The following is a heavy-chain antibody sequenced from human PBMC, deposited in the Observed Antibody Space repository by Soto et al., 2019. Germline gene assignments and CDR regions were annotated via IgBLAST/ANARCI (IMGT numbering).Heavy chain of an antibody. CDR2: IFHSGTT. J-gene: IGHJ4*02. CDR3: ARGREFDS. CDR1: GGSLTSGTYS. Sequence: SETLSLTCAVSGGSLTSGTYSWNWIRQPPGKGLEWIGYIFHSGTTYYNPSLKSRVSISIDVSKNQISLNLRSLTAADTAVYYCARGREFDSWGQGTLVTVST. V-gene: IGHV4-30-2*01.